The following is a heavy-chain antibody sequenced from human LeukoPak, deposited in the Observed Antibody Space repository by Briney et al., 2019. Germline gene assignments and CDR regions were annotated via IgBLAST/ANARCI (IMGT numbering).Heavy chain of an antibody. CDR1: GFTFDDYA. J-gene: IGHJ6*02. CDR2: ISWDGGST. V-gene: IGHV3-43D*03. D-gene: IGHD3-10*01. Sequence: GGSLRLSCAASGFTFDDYAMHWVRQAPGKGLEWVSLISWDGGSTYYADSVKGRFTISRDNSKNSLYLQMNSLRAEDTALYYCAKDYEGVYYYYYGMDVWGQGTTVTVSS. CDR3: AKDYEGVYYYYYGMDV.